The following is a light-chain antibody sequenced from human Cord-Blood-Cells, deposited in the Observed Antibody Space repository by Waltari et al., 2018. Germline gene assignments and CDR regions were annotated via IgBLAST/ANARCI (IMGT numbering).Light chain of an antibody. J-gene: IGLJ3*02. CDR2: EGS. CDR3: CSYAGSSTWV. CDR1: RSAVGRYNL. V-gene: IGLV2-23*01. Sequence: QSALTQPASVSGSPGPSITISCTGTRSAVGRYNLVSWYQQHPGKAPKLMIYEGSKRPSGVSNRFSGSKSGNTASLTISGLQAEDEADYYCCSYAGSSTWVFGGGTKLTVL.